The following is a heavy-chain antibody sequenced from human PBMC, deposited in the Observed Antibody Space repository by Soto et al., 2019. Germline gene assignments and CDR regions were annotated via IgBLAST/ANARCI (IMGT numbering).Heavy chain of an antibody. Sequence: PSETLSLTCTVSGGSVTSTSYYWSWIRQPPGKGLEWIGYMHYSGSTNYNPSLKSRVTISVDTSKNQFSLKLSSVTAADTAVYYCAARHFWSGPWTHTRLDYWGQGTLVTVSS. V-gene: IGHV4-61*01. D-gene: IGHD3-3*02. CDR3: AARHFWSGPWTHTRLDY. J-gene: IGHJ4*02. CDR1: GGSVTSTSYY. CDR2: MHYSGST.